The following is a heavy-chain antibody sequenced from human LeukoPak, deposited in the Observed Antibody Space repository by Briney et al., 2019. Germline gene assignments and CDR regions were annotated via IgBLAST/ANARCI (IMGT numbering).Heavy chain of an antibody. CDR1: GFTFSSYA. CDR2: ISGSGGST. V-gene: IGHV3-23*01. D-gene: IGHD2-15*01. CDR3: PRGYCSSGSCRKPYYFDY. Sequence: GGSLRLSCAASGFTFSSYAMSWVRQAPGKRLEWVSAISGSGGSTYYADSVKGRFTISRDNSKNTLYLQMNSLRAEDTAVYYCPRGYCSSGSCRKPYYFDYWGQGTLVTVSS. J-gene: IGHJ4*02.